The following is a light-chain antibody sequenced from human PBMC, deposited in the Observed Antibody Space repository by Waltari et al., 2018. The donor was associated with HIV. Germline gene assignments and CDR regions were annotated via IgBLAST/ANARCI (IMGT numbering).Light chain of an antibody. J-gene: IGLJ3*02. V-gene: IGLV2-14*01. CDR1: SRDVGAYTY. CDR2: EVS. Sequence: QSALTQPASVSGSPGQSITLSCTGTSRDVGAYTYVSWYQHHPGKAPKLIIYEVSNRPSGISNRFSGSKSGNTASLTISGLQAEDEADYYCSSYANANILFGGGTKLTVL. CDR3: SSYANANIL.